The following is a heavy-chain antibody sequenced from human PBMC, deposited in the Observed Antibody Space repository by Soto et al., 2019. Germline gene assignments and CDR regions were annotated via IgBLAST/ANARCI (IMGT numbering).Heavy chain of an antibody. V-gene: IGHV3-30*18. CDR1: GFTFSSYG. CDR2: ISYDGSNK. Sequence: QVQLVESGGGVVQPGRSLRLSCAASGFTFSSYGMHWVRQAPGKGLEWVAVISYDGSNKYYADSVKGRFTISRDTSKNTLYLQMNSLRAEDTAVYYCAKDHRRIAVAAPLGPWGQGTLVTVSS. CDR3: AKDHRRIAVAAPLGP. J-gene: IGHJ5*02. D-gene: IGHD6-19*01.